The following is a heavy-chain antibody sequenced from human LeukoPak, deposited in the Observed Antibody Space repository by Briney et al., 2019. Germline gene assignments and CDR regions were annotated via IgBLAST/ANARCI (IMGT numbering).Heavy chain of an antibody. D-gene: IGHD5-12*01. CDR1: GFTFRSYS. V-gene: IGHV3-21*01. CDR2: ISSSSYI. J-gene: IGHJ5*02. Sequence: GGSLRLSCAASGFTFRSYSMNWVRQAPGKGLEWVSSISSSSYIYYADSVKGRFTISRDNAKNSLYLQMNSLRAEDTAMYYCASRGYSGYYNWFDPWGQGTLVTVSS. CDR3: ASRGYSGYYNWFDP.